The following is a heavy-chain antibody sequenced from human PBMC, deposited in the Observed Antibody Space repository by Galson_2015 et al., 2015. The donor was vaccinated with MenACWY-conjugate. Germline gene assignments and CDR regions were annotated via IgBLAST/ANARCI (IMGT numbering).Heavy chain of an antibody. CDR1: GYTFTSYG. D-gene: IGHD1-26*01. Sequence: SVKVSCKASGYTFTSYGISWVRQAPGQGLEWMGWISAYNGNTNYAQKLQGRVTMTTDTSTSTAYMELRSLRSDDTAVYYCARASDPHIVGARMFDPWGQGTLVTVSS. CDR3: ARASDPHIVGARMFDP. J-gene: IGHJ5*02. V-gene: IGHV1-18*01. CDR2: ISAYNGNT.